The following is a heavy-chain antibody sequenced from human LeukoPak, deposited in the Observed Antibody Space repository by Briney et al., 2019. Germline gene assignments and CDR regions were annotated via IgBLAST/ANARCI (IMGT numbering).Heavy chain of an antibody. J-gene: IGHJ4*02. CDR3: ARDFPGGGSGFEY. D-gene: IGHD2-15*01. CDR2: INPSDGGT. V-gene: IGHV1-46*01. Sequence: GSVKVSCKASGYTFTSYYIHWVRQAPGQGLEWMGVINPSDGGTNYAQTFQGGISMTRDMSTSTVYMELSSLRSEDAAVYYCARDFPGGGSGFEYWGQGTLVTVSS. CDR1: GYTFTSYY.